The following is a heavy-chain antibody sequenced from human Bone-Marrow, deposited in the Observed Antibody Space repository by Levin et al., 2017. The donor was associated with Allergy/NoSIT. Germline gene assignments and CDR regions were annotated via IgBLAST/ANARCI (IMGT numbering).Heavy chain of an antibody. Sequence: LSLTCAASGFTFSDYIMNWVRQAPGKGLEWVSSLSRSSEHIYYADSVKGRFTVSRDNAKHSLYLQMNGLRAEDTGVYFCAREEEECSGDSCYYAEYFQDWGKGTQVTVSS. CDR2: LSRSSEHI. CDR3: AREEEECSGDSCYYAEYFQD. V-gene: IGHV3-21*01. J-gene: IGHJ1*01. D-gene: IGHD2-15*01. CDR1: GFTFSDYI.